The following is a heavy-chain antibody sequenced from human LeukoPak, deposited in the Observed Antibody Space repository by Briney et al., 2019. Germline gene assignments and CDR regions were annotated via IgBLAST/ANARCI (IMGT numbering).Heavy chain of an antibody. Sequence: PGGSLRLSCAASEFTVSSNYMSWVRQAPGKGLEWVSVIYSGGSTYYADSVKGRFTISRDNSKNTLYLQMNSLRAEDTAVYYCARVWNYYYYMDVWGKGTTVTISS. J-gene: IGHJ6*03. CDR1: EFTVSSNY. CDR3: ARVWNYYYYMDV. D-gene: IGHD1-1*01. V-gene: IGHV3-66*01. CDR2: IYSGGST.